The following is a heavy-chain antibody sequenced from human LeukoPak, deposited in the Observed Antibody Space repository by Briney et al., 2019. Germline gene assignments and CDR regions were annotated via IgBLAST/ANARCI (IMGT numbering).Heavy chain of an antibody. CDR2: MSSDGSLK. CDR3: ARESSRGQIFDY. J-gene: IGHJ4*02. D-gene: IGHD2-15*01. Sequence: GGSLRLSCAASGFNFSGYVVHWVRQAPGKGLEWVAVMSSDGSLKYYADSVKGRLTISRDNSKKTQSLQMNSLRTEDTAVYFCARESSRGQIFDYWGQGTLVTVSS. CDR1: GFNFSGYV. V-gene: IGHV3-30*04.